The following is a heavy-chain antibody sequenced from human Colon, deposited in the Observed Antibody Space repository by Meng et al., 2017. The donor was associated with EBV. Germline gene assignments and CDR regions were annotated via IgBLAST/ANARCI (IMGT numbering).Heavy chain of an antibody. J-gene: IGHJ4*02. CDR3: ARDLGGPRDY. CDR1: GFNFNDYY. V-gene: IGHV3-11*01. Sequence: HVYLVGSGGGFGKPGGSLSLSCAASGFNFNDYYMTWIRQAPVKGLEWVAFISKMGDGISYAESVRGRFTISRDSATHSLYLQMNSLRAEDTAVYYCARDLGGPRDYWGQGTLVTVSS. CDR2: ISKMGDGI. D-gene: IGHD6-25*01.